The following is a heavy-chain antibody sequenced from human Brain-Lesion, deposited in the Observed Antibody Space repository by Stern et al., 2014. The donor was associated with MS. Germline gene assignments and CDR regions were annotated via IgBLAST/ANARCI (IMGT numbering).Heavy chain of an antibody. CDR2: VSYDGSNK. V-gene: IGHV3-30*18. CDR3: AKDRQYLTYFFDH. CDR1: GFTFGSCA. Sequence: QVQLEESGGGVVQPGRPLRLSCVASGFTFGSCAMHWVRQAPGKGLEWAAGVSYDGSNKYYADSVKGRFTISRDNSQNTLYMQMSSLRPEDTAVYYCAKDRQYLTYFFDHWGQGSLVTVSS. J-gene: IGHJ5*02. D-gene: IGHD2/OR15-2a*01.